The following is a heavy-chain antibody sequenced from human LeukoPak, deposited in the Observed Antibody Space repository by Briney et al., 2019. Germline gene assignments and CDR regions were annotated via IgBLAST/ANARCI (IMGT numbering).Heavy chain of an antibody. CDR3: ARRGYSGYSPLDS. CDR1: EYSFTSTW. Sequence: GESLKISCKGSEYSFTSTWIGWVRQMPGKGLEWMGIIYPGDPDIRYSPSFQGQVTISADNSITTAYLQWSSLKASDTAIYYCARRGYSGYSPLDSWGQGTLVFVSS. V-gene: IGHV5-51*01. D-gene: IGHD5-12*01. CDR2: IYPGDPDI. J-gene: IGHJ4*02.